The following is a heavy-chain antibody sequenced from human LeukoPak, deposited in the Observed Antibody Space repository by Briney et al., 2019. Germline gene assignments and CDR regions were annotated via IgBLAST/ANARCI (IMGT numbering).Heavy chain of an antibody. V-gene: IGHV3-33*01. CDR3: ARDATEYGDSHFDW. D-gene: IGHD4-17*01. CDR2: IWHDGSHQ. CDR1: GFSFSSYG. J-gene: IGHJ4*02. Sequence: PGGSLRLSCSASGFSFSSYGMHWARQAPGKGLEWVAVIWHDGSHQYYADSEKGRFTTSRDNSRNTVYLQMDRLRVEDTAVYYCARDATEYGDSHFDWWGQGTLVTVSS.